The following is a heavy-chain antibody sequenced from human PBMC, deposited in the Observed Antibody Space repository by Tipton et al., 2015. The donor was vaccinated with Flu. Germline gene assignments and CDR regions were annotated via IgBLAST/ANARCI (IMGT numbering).Heavy chain of an antibody. CDR3: ARRDYSNYVSEPKNWFDP. D-gene: IGHD4-11*01. V-gene: IGHV4-38-2*01. Sequence: TLSLTCSVSGDSLGSSFYWAWIRQPPGRGLEWIANVHTSAGTYYNPSLRSRATISLDRPKNQFSLRLTSLTAADTAVYFCARRDYSNYVSEPKNWFDPWGQGTLVTVSS. CDR2: VHTSAGT. CDR1: GDSLGSSFY. J-gene: IGHJ5*02.